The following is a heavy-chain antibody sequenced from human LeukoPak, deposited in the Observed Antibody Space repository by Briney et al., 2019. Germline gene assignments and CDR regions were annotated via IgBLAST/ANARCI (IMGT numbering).Heavy chain of an antibody. CDR1: GFTFSSYG. CDR2: ISYDGSNK. D-gene: IGHD3-10*01. V-gene: IGHV3-30*03. J-gene: IGHJ4*02. Sequence: GGSLRLSCAASGFTFSSYGMHWVRQAPGKGLEWVAVISYDGSNKYYADSVKGRFTISRDNAKNSLYLQMNSLRAEDTAVYYCARVLGPGVVDYWGQGTLVTVSS. CDR3: ARVLGPGVVDY.